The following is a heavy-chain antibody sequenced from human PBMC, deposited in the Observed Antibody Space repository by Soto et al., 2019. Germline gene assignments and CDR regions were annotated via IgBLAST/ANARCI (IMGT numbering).Heavy chain of an antibody. CDR2: IIPVFGRV. V-gene: IGHV1-69*01. J-gene: IGHJ6*01. CDR1: GAILRNSA. CDR3: ARARLSNGDPNIYFYYGLDV. Sequence: QVQLVQSGAEVKRPGSSVKVSCKASGAILRNSAFTWVRQAPGQGLEWMGGIIPVFGRVIDAQKFQARVTFTADESTATLYLELSNLRPEDTAVYFCARARLSNGDPNIYFYYGLDVWGQGTTVSVSS. D-gene: IGHD6-6*01.